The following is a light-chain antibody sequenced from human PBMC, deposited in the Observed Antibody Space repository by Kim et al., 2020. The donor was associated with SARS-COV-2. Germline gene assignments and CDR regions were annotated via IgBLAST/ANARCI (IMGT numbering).Light chain of an antibody. Sequence: QSALTQPASVSGSPGQAITISCTGTNSDIGVYNYVSWYQQHPGKAPTLMIYDVTKRPSGISTRFSGSKSGNTASLTISGLQAEDEADYYCTSFTTSNTYVFGLGTQLTVL. CDR2: DVT. CDR3: TSFTTSNTYV. J-gene: IGLJ1*01. V-gene: IGLV2-14*03. CDR1: NSDIGVYNY.